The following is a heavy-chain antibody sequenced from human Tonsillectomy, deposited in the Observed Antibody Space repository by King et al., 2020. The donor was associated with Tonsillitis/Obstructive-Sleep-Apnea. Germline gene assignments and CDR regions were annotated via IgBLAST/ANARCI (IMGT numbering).Heavy chain of an antibody. J-gene: IGHJ4*02. CDR3: AREDCDSTICYASFDY. CDR2: IIAGNGNT. V-gene: IGHV1-3*01. CDR1: GYTFTNYA. Sequence: QLVQSGAEVKKPGASVKVSCKASGYTFTNYAMHWVRQAPGQRLEWMGWIIAGNGNTKYSQKFQGRVTITRDKSATTAYMELSSLRSEDTAVYYCAREDCDSTICYASFDYWGQGTLVTVSS. D-gene: IGHD2-2*01.